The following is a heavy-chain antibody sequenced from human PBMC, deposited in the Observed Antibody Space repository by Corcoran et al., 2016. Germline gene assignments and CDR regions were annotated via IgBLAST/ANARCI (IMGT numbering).Heavy chain of an antibody. CDR3: AREGTAGYTDY. CDR2: INHSGST. Sequence: QVQLQQWGAGLLKPSETLSLTCAVYGGSFSGYYWSWIRQPPGKGLEWIGEINHSGSTNYNPSLKSRVTISVDTSKNQFSLKLSSVTAADTAVSYCAREGTAGYTDYWGQGTLVTVSS. D-gene: IGHD3-9*01. V-gene: IGHV4-34*01. CDR1: GGSFSGYY. J-gene: IGHJ4*02.